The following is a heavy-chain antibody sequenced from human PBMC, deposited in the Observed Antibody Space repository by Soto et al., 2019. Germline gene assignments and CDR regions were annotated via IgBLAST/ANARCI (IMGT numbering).Heavy chain of an antibody. CDR1: GDTFTDYY. Sequence: QVQLAQSGAEVKKPGASVKVSCKASGDTFTDYYMHWVRQAPGQGLEWMGWINPNSGGTNYAQKFQGRVTMTRDTSISTAYMELNRLRSDDTAVYYCARDQSPSSGWPGMDVWGQGTTVTVSS. J-gene: IGHJ6*02. CDR2: INPNSGGT. V-gene: IGHV1-2*02. CDR3: ARDQSPSSGWPGMDV. D-gene: IGHD6-19*01.